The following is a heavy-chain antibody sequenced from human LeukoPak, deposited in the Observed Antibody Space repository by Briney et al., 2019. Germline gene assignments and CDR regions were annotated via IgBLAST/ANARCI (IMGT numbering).Heavy chain of an antibody. CDR2: IRYDGSNK. CDR3: AKDRVNPGWYFDY. V-gene: IGHV3-30*02. CDR1: GFTFSSYG. Sequence: GGSLRLSCAASGFTFSSYGMHWVRQAPGKGLEWVAFIRYDGSNKYYADSVKGRFTISRDNSKNTLYLQMNSLRAEDTAVYYCAKDRVNPGWYFDYWGQGTLVTVSS. J-gene: IGHJ4*02. D-gene: IGHD1-14*01.